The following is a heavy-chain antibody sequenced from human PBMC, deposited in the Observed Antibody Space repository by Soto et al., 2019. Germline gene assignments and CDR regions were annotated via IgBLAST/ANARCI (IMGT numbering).Heavy chain of an antibody. CDR1: GVSIRSFY. D-gene: IGHD4-17*01. V-gene: IGHV4-4*07. CDR3: AKAAEPFGDYFPHHWLDP. J-gene: IGHJ5*02. CDR2: IYTSGST. Sequence: SETLSLTCTVSGVSIRSFYWSWIRQPAGKGLEWIGRIYTSGSTNYNPSLESRVTMSVDMSKNQISLKLSSVTAADTAIYYCAKAAEPFGDYFPHHWLDPWGRGTLVTVCS.